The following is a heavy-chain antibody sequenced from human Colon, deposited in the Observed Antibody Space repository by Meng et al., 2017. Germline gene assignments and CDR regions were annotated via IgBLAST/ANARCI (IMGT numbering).Heavy chain of an antibody. CDR3: ARVNGDFDEAWFDP. CDR1: GDSVSSDSHY. CDR2: INSSGAT. J-gene: IGHJ5*02. Sequence: GSLRLSCTVSGDSVSSDSHYWSWLRQPPGKGLEWLGYINSSGATNYNPSLTSRVTMSVDASNNQVSLHLSSVTASDTAVYYCARVNGDFDEAWFDPWGQGTLVTVSS. D-gene: IGHD4-17*01. V-gene: IGHV4-61*01.